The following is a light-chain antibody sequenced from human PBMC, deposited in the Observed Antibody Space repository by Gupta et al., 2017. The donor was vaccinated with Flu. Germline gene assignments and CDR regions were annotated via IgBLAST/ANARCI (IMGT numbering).Light chain of an antibody. CDR2: EVS. CDR3: SSYAGSDKDV. CDR1: SSDVGGFNY. J-gene: IGLJ1*01. V-gene: IGLV2-8*01. Sequence: SVTISCTGTSSDVGGFNYVSWYQQHPANVPILMIYEVSQRPAGVPDRFSGSKAGYTASLTVSGLQAEDEADYYCSSYAGSDKDVFGTGTKVTVL.